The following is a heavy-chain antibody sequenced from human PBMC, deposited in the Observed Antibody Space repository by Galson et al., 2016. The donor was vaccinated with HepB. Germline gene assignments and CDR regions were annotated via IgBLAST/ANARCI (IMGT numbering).Heavy chain of an antibody. V-gene: IGHV3-73*01. J-gene: IGHJ4*01. CDR3: ARRIIGTFES. Sequence: SLRLSCAASGFNFRNYAMHWVRQASGKGLEWVGRIRAEGNNYATAYAASVNGRFTISRDDSRDTAYLQMNDLKVDDTAVYYCARRIIGTFESWGQGTLVTVSS. CDR1: GFNFRNYA. CDR2: IRAEGNNYAT. D-gene: IGHD1-26*01.